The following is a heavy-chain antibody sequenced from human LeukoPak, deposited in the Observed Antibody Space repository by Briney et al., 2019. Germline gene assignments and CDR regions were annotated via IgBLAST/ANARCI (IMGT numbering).Heavy chain of an antibody. CDR2: ISHTGSV. Sequence: KPSETLSLTCAVSGVSINSDYWWTWVRQSPGKGLEWIGEISHTGSVNYNLSLESRVTISTDKSKNQFSLTLRPVAAADTAVYCCARHDDFLSPYDYWGQGVLVTVSS. CDR3: ARHDDFLSPYDY. V-gene: IGHV4-4*01. CDR1: GVSINSDYW. D-gene: IGHD3-3*01. J-gene: IGHJ4*02.